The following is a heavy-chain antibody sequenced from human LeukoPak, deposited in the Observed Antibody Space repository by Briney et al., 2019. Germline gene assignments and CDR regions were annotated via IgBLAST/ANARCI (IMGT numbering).Heavy chain of an antibody. CDR3: AKDHKLLWFGEDNWFDP. D-gene: IGHD3-10*01. CDR2: ISYDGSNK. V-gene: IGHV3-30*18. Sequence: QSGGSLRLSCAASGFTFSSYGMHWVRQAPGKGLEWVAVISYDGSNKYYADSVKGRFTISRDNSKNTLYLQMNSLRAEDTAVYYCAKDHKLLWFGEDNWFDPWGQGTLVTVSS. J-gene: IGHJ5*02. CDR1: GFTFSSYG.